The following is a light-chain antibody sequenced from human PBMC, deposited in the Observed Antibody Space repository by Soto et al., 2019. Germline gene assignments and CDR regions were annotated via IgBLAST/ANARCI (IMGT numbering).Light chain of an antibody. CDR2: LGS. Sequence: DMLITPCTISLPVTPGEPASISCRCSHSLLNSNGYNYLDWYLQKPGQSPQLLIYLGSNRATGVPDRFSGSGSGTDYTLKISRVEAEDVGVYYCMKALQTPLNFGGGNKVDIK. V-gene: IGKV2-28*01. J-gene: IGKJ4*01. CDR1: HSLLNSNGYNY. CDR3: MKALQTPLN.